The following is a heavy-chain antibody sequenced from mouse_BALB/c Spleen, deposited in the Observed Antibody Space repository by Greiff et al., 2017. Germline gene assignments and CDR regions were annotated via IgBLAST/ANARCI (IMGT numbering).Heavy chain of an antibody. CDR2: IYPGNSDT. D-gene: IGHD2-1*01. CDR1: GYTFTSYW. Sequence: VQLQQSGTVLARPGASVKMSCKASGYTFTSYWMHWVKQRPGQGLEWIGAIYPGNSDTSYNQKFKGKAKLTAVTSTSTAYMELSSLTNEDSAVYYCTRGGNYDYAMDYWGQGTSVTVSS. CDR3: TRGGNYDYAMDY. V-gene: IGHV1-5*01. J-gene: IGHJ4*01.